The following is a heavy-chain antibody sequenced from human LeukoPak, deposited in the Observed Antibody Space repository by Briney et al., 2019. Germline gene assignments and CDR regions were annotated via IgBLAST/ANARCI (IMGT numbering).Heavy chain of an antibody. D-gene: IGHD6-19*01. CDR1: GFNFSNYS. Sequence: PGGSLRLSCAASGFNFSNYSMNWVRQAPGKGLEWVSSIGSIISYIYYADSVKGRFTISRDNANNSLSLQMSSLRVEDTAMYYCARDPIAVSGSDYFDLWGRGTLVTVSS. CDR2: IGSIISYI. V-gene: IGHV3-21*01. J-gene: IGHJ2*01. CDR3: ARDPIAVSGSDYFDL.